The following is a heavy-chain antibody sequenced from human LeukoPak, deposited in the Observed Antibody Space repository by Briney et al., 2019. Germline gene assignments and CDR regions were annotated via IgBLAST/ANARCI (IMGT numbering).Heavy chain of an antibody. CDR2: IRYDGSNK. Sequence: GGSLRLSCAASGFTFSSYGMHWVRQAPGKGLEWVAFIRYDGSNKYYADSVKGRFTISRDNSKNTLYLQMNSLRAEDTAVYYCARGPGRYSYGYPLYMDVWGKGTTVTVSS. CDR1: GFTFSSYG. D-gene: IGHD5-18*01. CDR3: ARGPGRYSYGYPLYMDV. V-gene: IGHV3-30*02. J-gene: IGHJ6*03.